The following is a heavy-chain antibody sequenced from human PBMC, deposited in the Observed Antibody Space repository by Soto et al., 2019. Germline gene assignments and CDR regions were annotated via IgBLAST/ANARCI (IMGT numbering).Heavy chain of an antibody. D-gene: IGHD3-3*02. Sequence: GGSLRLSCAASGFTFSSYWMHWVRQAPGKGLVWVSRINSDGSSTSYADSVKGRFTISRDNAKNTLYLQMNSLRAEDTAVYYCARDFWAPDIFGVVYYYYGMDVWGQGXTVTVSS. V-gene: IGHV3-74*01. CDR2: INSDGSST. J-gene: IGHJ6*02. CDR3: ARDFWAPDIFGVVYYYYGMDV. CDR1: GFTFSSYW.